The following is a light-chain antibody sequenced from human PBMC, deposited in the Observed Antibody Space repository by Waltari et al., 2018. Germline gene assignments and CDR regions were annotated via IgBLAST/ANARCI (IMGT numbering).Light chain of an antibody. CDR2: TTS. CDR1: HPVNNW. CDR3: QHYDSAPYS. Sequence: EIQMTRHPHSQSASVGGRATITCRASHPVNNWLSWYQQKPGEAPKLLIYTTSSLQSGVPSRFSGSGSGTDFTLTIGGLQPEDFGSYYCQHYDSAPYSFGQGTKLEIK. V-gene: IGKV1-5*03. J-gene: IGKJ2*03.